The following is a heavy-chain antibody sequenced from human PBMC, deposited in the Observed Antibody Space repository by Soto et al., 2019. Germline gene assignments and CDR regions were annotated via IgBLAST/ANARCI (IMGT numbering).Heavy chain of an antibody. CDR1: GYTFTGYY. CDR2: INPNSGGT. CDR3: AITSSTSSVAFDP. J-gene: IGHJ5*02. D-gene: IGHD2-2*01. V-gene: IGHV1-2*04. Sequence: ASVKVSCKASGYTFTGYYMHWVRQAPGQGLEWMGWINPNSGGTNYAQKFQGWVTMTRDTSISTAYMELSRLRSDDTAVYYCAITSSTSSVAFDPWGQGTLVTVSS.